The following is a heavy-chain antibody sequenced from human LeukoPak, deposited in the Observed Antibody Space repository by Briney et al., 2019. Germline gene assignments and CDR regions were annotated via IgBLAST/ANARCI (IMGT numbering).Heavy chain of an antibody. CDR1: GFTFSSYS. Sequence: YPGGSLRLSCAASGFTFSSYSMNSVRQAPGKGLEWVSSISSSSSYIYYADSVKGRFTISRDNAKNSLYLQMNSLRAEDTAVYYCARDGDYGDYAGMDVWGQGTTVTVSS. CDR3: ARDGDYGDYAGMDV. CDR2: ISSSSSYI. V-gene: IGHV3-21*01. J-gene: IGHJ6*02. D-gene: IGHD4-17*01.